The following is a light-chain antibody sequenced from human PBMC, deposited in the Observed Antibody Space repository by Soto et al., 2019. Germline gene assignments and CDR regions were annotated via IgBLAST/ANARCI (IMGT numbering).Light chain of an antibody. CDR1: QSVSSSS. CDR2: GAS. V-gene: IGKV3-20*01. J-gene: IGKJ1*01. Sequence: EIVLTQSPGTLSLSPGERATLSCRASQSVSSSSLAWYQQKRGQAPRLLIHGASNRATGIPDGFSGSGSGTDFTLTISRLEPEDFAVYYCQQYGGSPRTFGQGTKVDIK. CDR3: QQYGGSPRT.